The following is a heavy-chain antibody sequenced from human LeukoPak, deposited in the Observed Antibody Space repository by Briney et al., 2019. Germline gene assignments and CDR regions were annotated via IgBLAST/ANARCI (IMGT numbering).Heavy chain of an antibody. Sequence: PGGSLRLSCAASGFTFSSYWMSWVRQAPGKGLEWVANIKQDGSEKYYVDSVKGRFTISRDNAKNSLYLQMNSLRAEDTAVYYCARDLYDFWSGYYFDYWGQGTLVTVSP. J-gene: IGHJ4*02. CDR2: IKQDGSEK. CDR3: ARDLYDFWSGYYFDY. D-gene: IGHD3-3*01. V-gene: IGHV3-7*01. CDR1: GFTFSSYW.